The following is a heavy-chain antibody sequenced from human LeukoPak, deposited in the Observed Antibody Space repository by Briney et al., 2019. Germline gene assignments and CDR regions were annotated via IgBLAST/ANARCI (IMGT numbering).Heavy chain of an antibody. J-gene: IGHJ5*02. CDR3: ARQYYYGSGGFGYNWFDP. CDR1: GYSFTTYW. V-gene: IGHV5-51*01. CDR2: IYPGDSDT. Sequence: GESLKISCKGSGYSFTTYWIGWVRQMPGKGLEWMGIIYPGDSDTRYSPSFQGQVTISADKSISTAYLQWSSLKASDTAMYYCARQYYYGSGGFGYNWFDPWGQGTLVTVSS. D-gene: IGHD3-10*01.